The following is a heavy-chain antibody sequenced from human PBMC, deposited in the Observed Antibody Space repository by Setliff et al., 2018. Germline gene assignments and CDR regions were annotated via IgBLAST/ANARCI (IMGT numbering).Heavy chain of an antibody. V-gene: IGHV4-30-4*08. D-gene: IGHD6-6*01. CDR3: ARGYAARVGFGNWFDP. CDR2: IYFSGST. Sequence: PSETLSLTCTVSGGSIDSGDYYWNWIRQPPGKGLEWIGYIYFSGSTYYNPSLKSRVTLSLDTSKNQFSLKLNSVTAADTAVFYCARGYAARVGFGNWFDPWGQGTLVTVSS. CDR1: GGSIDSGDYY. J-gene: IGHJ5*02.